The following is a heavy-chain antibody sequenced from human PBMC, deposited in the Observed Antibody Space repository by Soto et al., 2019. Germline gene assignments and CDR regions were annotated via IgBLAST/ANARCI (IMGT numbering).Heavy chain of an antibody. CDR3: ARDLVPGYTGIPDY. CDR2: NRAYNGNT. V-gene: IGHV1-18*01. J-gene: IGHJ4*02. CDR1: AYTFFNYG. D-gene: IGHD5-12*01. Sequence: SVNASCNTSAYTFFNYGISWVRQAPGQGLEWMGWNRAYNGNTNFAQKLQGRVSLTTDTSSTTAYMELRSLTSNDTAVYYCARDLVPGYTGIPDYWGQ.